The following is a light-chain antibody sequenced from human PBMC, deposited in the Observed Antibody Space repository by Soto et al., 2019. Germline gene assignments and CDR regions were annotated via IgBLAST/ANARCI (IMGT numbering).Light chain of an antibody. J-gene: IGLJ3*02. Sequence: SYELTQPLSVSVALGQTASITCGGNNIGSQKVHWYQQKPGQAPVLVIYRDTNRPSGTPERFSGSNSGNTATLTITRAQAGDEADYYCQVWDSSTASWVFGGGTKVTVL. V-gene: IGLV3-9*01. CDR3: QVWDSSTASWV. CDR2: RDT. CDR1: NIGSQK.